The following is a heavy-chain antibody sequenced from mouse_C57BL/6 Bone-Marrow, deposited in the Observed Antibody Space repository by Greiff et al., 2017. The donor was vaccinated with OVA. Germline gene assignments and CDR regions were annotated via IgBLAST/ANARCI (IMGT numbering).Heavy chain of an antibody. CDR3: ARIPYYYGSS. D-gene: IGHD1-1*01. J-gene: IGHJ3*01. Sequence: QVTLKVSGPGLLKPSQTLSLTCSVSGFSLRTYGMGVGWLSQPSGLGLEWLAHIWWGDDKYYNPALKSQHTITKDTSENQVFLKLANVDTAVTASYYWARIPYYYGSSWGQGTLVTVSA. V-gene: IGHV8-8*01. CDR1: GFSLRTYGMG. CDR2: IWWGDDK.